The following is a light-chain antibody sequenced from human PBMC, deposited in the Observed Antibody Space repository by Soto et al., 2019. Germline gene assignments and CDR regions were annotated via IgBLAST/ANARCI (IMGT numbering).Light chain of an antibody. CDR3: SSYAGSNTYV. CDR1: SSDVGGYNY. V-gene: IGLV2-8*01. CDR2: EVS. Sequence: QAVLTQPHSASGSPGQSVIISCTGTSSDVGGYNYVSWYQQHPGKAPKLMIYEVSKRPSGVPDRFSGSKSGNTASLTVSGLQAEDEADYYCSSYAGSNTYVFATGTRSPS. J-gene: IGLJ1*01.